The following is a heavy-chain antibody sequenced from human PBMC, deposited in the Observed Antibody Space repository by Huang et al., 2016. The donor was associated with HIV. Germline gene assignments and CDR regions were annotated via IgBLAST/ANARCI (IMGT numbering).Heavy chain of an antibody. CDR2: MNQDSGNT. Sequence: QVQLVQSGAEVKRPGASVKVSCKASGYTFRDYSINWVRQAPGPGLEWMGWMNQDSGNTGGAPSLQGKVTMTRDISISTAYMELRSLRFEDTAVYYCTRAVWCAENWFDIWGQGTPVIVSS. J-gene: IGHJ5*02. V-gene: IGHV1-8*02. CDR1: GYTFRDYS. CDR3: TRAVWCAENWFDI. D-gene: IGHD2-21*01.